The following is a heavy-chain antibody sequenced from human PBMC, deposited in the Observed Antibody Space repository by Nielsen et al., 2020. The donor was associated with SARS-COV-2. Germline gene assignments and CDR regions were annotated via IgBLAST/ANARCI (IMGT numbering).Heavy chain of an antibody. J-gene: IGHJ4*02. CDR2: VYFSGTT. D-gene: IGHD2-15*01. V-gene: IGHV4-39*01. CDR3: ARRSSGGARYQY. CDR1: GDSIRTSTLYY. Sequence: SETLSLTCTVSGDSIRTSTLYYWGWLRQSPGKGLEWIGSVYFSGTTYYNPSLKTRVDIFVDTSTNQFYLKLNSVTAADTAVYYCARRSSGGARYQYWGQGILVTVS.